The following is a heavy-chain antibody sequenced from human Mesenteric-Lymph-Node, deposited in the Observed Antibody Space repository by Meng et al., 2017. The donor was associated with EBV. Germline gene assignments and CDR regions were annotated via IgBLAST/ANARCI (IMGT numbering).Heavy chain of an antibody. D-gene: IGHD3-10*01. CDR3: ASGGSGINFDY. Sequence: QVQLVQSGAEVKKPGASVKVSCKASGYTFTSYAMHWVRQAPGQRLEWMGWINAGNGNTNYAQKFQGRITMTTDTSTSTAYMELTSLRSDDTAVYYCASGGSGINFDYWGQGTLVTVSS. J-gene: IGHJ4*02. V-gene: IGHV1-3*01. CDR2: INAGNGNT. CDR1: GYTFTSYA.